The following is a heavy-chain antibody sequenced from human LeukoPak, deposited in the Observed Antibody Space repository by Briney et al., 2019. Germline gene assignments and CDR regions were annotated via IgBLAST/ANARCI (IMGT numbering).Heavy chain of an antibody. Sequence: PSQTLSLTCTVSGGSISSGSYYWSWIRQPAGKGLEWIGRIYISGSTNYNPSLKSRVTISVDTSKNQFSLELSSVTAADTAVYYCARWYYYDSSGYYYALGYFDYWGQGTLVTVSS. V-gene: IGHV4-61*02. CDR3: ARWYYYDSSGYYYALGYFDY. J-gene: IGHJ4*02. D-gene: IGHD3-22*01. CDR1: GGSISSGSYY. CDR2: IYISGST.